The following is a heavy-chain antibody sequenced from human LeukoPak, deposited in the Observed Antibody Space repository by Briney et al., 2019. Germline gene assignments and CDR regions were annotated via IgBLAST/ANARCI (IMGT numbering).Heavy chain of an antibody. D-gene: IGHD2-2*01. CDR3: ARAPKGYQLWFDP. Sequence: GGSLRLSCAASGFTLSSYWMSWVRQAPGKGLEWVANIKQDGSEKYYVDSVKGRFTISRDNAKNSLYLQMNSLRAEDTAVYYCARAPKGYQLWFDPWGQGTLVTVSS. V-gene: IGHV3-7*01. J-gene: IGHJ5*02. CDR2: IKQDGSEK. CDR1: GFTLSSYW.